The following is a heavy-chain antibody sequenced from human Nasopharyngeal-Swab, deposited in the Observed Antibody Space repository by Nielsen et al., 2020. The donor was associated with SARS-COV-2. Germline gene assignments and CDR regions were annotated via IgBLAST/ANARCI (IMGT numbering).Heavy chain of an antibody. CDR3: ARERYYYDSSGYPGSNWFDP. V-gene: IGHV3-53*04. J-gene: IGHJ5*02. D-gene: IGHD3-22*01. CDR2: IYSGGST. Sequence: GGSLRLSCAASGFTVSSNYMSWVRQAPGKGLEWVSVIYSGGSTYYADSVKGRFTISRHNSKNTLYLQMNNLRAEDTAVYYCARERYYYDSSGYPGSNWFDPWGQGTLVTVSS. CDR1: GFTVSSNY.